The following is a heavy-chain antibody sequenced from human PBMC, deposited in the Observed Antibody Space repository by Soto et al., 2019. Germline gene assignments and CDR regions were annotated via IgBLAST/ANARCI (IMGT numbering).Heavy chain of an antibody. CDR2: ISYDGSNK. Sequence: QVQLVESGGGVVQPGRSLRLSCAASGFTFSSYGMHWVRQAPGKGLEWVAVISYDGSNKYYADSVKGRFTISRDNSKNTLYLQMNSLRAEDTAVYYCVKDHDYGDPDYWGQGTLVTVSS. CDR1: GFTFSSYG. D-gene: IGHD4-17*01. V-gene: IGHV3-30*18. CDR3: VKDHDYGDPDY. J-gene: IGHJ4*02.